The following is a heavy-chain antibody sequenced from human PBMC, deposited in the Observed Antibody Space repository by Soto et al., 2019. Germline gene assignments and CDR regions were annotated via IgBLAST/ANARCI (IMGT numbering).Heavy chain of an antibody. CDR3: VHRLIRVMYYQDTGSSYYFDS. CDR2: IYWNDDE. J-gene: IGHJ4*02. Sequence: QITLKESGPTLVRPTETLTLTCTFSGFSFDSNGVSVGWVRQPPGKAPEWLALIYWNDDERYRPSLESRLTITKDTSKKQVVLTMTNLDPVDTATYFCVHRLIRVMYYQDTGSSYYFDSWGQGVRVAVSS. V-gene: IGHV2-5*01. CDR1: GFSFDSNGVS. D-gene: IGHD3-22*01.